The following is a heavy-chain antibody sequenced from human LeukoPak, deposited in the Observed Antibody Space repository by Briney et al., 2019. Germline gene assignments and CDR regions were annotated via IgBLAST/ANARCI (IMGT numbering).Heavy chain of an antibody. CDR2: MNPNSGNT. V-gene: IGHV1-8*01. CDR1: GYTFTSND. D-gene: IGHD3-10*01. Sequence: ASVKVSCKASGYTFTSNDINWVRQATGQGLEWMGWMNPNSGNTGYAQKFQGRVAMTRNTSISTAYMELSSLRSDDTAVYYCARGTPRYYYGSSWFDPWGQGTLVTVSS. CDR3: ARGTPRYYYGSSWFDP. J-gene: IGHJ5*02.